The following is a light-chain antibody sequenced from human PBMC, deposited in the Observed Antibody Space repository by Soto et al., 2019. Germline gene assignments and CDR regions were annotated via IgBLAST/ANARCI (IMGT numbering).Light chain of an antibody. V-gene: IGLV1-40*01. CDR2: GST. CDR3: LSYDSSLSRPV. CDR1: SSNIGAGYD. J-gene: IGLJ3*02. Sequence: QSVLTQPPSVSGAPGQRVTISCTGSSSNIGAGYDVQWYQQLPGTAPKLLIYGSTNRPSGVPDRFSGSKSGTSASLAITGLQAEDAADYYCLSYDSSLSRPVFGGGTKLTVL.